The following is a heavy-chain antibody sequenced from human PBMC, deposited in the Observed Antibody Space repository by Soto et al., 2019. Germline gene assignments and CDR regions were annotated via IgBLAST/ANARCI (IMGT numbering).Heavy chain of an antibody. J-gene: IGHJ6*02. V-gene: IGHV4-4*02. D-gene: IGHD3-3*01. CDR1: GFTFSSYAM. Sequence: VQLLESGGGLVQPGGSLRLSCAASGFTFSSYAMSWVRQAPGKGLEWIGEIYHSGSTNYNPSLKSRVTISVDKSKNQFSLKLSSVTAADTAVYYCARDRRRITIFGVVIILGMDVWGQGTTVTVSS. CDR2: IYHSGST. CDR3: ARDRRRITIFGVVIILGMDV.